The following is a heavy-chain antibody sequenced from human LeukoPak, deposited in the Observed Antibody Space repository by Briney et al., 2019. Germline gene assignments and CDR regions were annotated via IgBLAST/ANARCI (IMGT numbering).Heavy chain of an antibody. CDR1: GFTFSSYA. CDR2: ISGSGGST. D-gene: IGHD2-2*01. J-gene: IGHJ6*03. Sequence: GGSLRLSCAASGFTFSSYAMHWVRQAPGKGLEWVSDISGSGGSTYYADSVKGRFTISRDNPKNTLYLQMNSLRAEDTAVYYCAKAYCISTSCYYYYYMDVWGKGTTVTVSS. V-gene: IGHV3-23*01. CDR3: AKAYCISTSCYYYYYMDV.